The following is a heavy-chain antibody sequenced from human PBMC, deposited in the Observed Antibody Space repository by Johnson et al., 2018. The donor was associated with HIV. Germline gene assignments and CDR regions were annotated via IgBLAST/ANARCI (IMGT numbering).Heavy chain of an antibody. J-gene: IGHJ3*02. CDR1: GFTFTNYG. Sequence: VHLVESGGGVVQPGRSRRLSCAASGFTFTNYGMSWVRQAPGKGLEWVSGISWNSGSIGYADSVKGRFTISRDNAKNSLYLQMNSLRAEDTAVYYCAKSLPGYDAFDIWGQGTMVTVSS. CDR2: ISWNSGSI. V-gene: IGHV3-9*01. CDR3: AKSLPGYDAFDI. D-gene: IGHD5-12*01.